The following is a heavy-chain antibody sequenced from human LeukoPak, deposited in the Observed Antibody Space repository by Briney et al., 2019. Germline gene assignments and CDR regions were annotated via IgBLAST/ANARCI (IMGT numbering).Heavy chain of an antibody. CDR1: GYTFISYG. V-gene: IGHV1-18*01. D-gene: IGHD2-15*01. Sequence: ASVKVSCKASGYTFISYGIIWVRQAPGQGLEWMGWISAYNGNTNYAQKLQGRVTMTTDTSTSTAYMELRSLRSDDTAVYYCARDRSWVGPRWFDPWGQGTLVTVSS. J-gene: IGHJ5*02. CDR2: ISAYNGNT. CDR3: ARDRSWVGPRWFDP.